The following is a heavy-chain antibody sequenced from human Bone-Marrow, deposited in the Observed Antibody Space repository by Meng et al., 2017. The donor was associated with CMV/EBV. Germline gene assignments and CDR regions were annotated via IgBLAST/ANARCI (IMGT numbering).Heavy chain of an antibody. J-gene: IGHJ4*02. CDR3: AKDPPNPYCSSTSCYSGY. Sequence: GESLKISCAASGFTFSGYWMHWVRQAPGKGLVWVSRINGDGSITTYADSVKGRFTISRDNSKNTLYLQMNSLRAEDTAVYYCAKDPPNPYCSSTSCYSGYWGQGTLVTVSS. V-gene: IGHV3-74*03. CDR2: INGDGSIT. CDR1: GFTFSGYW. D-gene: IGHD2-2*02.